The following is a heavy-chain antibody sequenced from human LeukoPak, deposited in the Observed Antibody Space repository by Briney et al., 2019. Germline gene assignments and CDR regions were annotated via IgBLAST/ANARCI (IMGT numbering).Heavy chain of an antibody. CDR3: SREQIRGSGSYYYNLFDP. CDR1: GDSISSTSYF. Sequence: SETLSLTCTVSGDSISSTSYFWGWICQPPGKGLEWIGSIYNSGRSHYNPSLKSRVTISVDTSKNQFSLKLSSVTAADTAMYFCSREQIRGSGSYYYNLFDPWGQGALVTVSS. D-gene: IGHD3-10*01. CDR2: IYNSGRS. V-gene: IGHV4-39*07. J-gene: IGHJ5*02.